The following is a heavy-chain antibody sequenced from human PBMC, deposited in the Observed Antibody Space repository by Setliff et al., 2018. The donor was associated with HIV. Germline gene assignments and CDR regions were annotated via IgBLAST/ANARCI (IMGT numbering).Heavy chain of an antibody. Sequence: ASVKVSCKASGYTFTGYYMHWVRQAPGQGLEWMGWINPNSGGTNYAQKFQGRVTMTRDTSISTAYMELSRLRSDDSAVYYCARGYCSGGSCYAPFDYWGQGTLVTVPQ. D-gene: IGHD2-15*01. CDR3: ARGYCSGGSCYAPFDY. CDR1: GYTFTGYY. V-gene: IGHV1-2*02. CDR2: INPNSGGT. J-gene: IGHJ4*02.